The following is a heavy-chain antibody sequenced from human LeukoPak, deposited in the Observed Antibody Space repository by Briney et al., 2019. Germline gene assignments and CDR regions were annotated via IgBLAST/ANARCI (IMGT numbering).Heavy chain of an antibody. J-gene: IGHJ4*02. V-gene: IGHV3-9*01. CDR2: ISWNSGSI. CDR1: GFTFDDYA. D-gene: IGHD3-22*01. CDR3: AKDRRHSSGYIDY. Sequence: GGSLRLSCAASGFTFDDYAMHWVRRAPGKGLEWVSGISWNSGSIGYADSAKGRFTISRDNAKNSLYLQMNSLRAEDTALYYCAKDRRHSSGYIDYWGQGTLVTVSS.